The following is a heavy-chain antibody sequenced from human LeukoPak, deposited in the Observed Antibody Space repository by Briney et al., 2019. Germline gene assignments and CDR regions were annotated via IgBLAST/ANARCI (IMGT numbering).Heavy chain of an antibody. CDR1: GGSISSYY. CDR2: IYYSGST. Sequence: PSETLSLTCTVSGGSISSYYWSWIRQPPGKGLEWIGYIYYSGSTNYNPSLKSRVTISVDTSKNQFSLKLSSVTAADTAVYYCARGHSSSWYSLDYFDYWGQGTLVTVSS. D-gene: IGHD6-13*01. J-gene: IGHJ4*02. V-gene: IGHV4-59*12. CDR3: ARGHSSSWYSLDYFDY.